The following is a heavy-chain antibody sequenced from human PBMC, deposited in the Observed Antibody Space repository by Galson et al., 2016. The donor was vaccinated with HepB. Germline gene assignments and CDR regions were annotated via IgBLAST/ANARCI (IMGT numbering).Heavy chain of an antibody. CDR3: ARDRGTIAVADNYYYYGMDV. J-gene: IGHJ6*02. CDR1: GGSISSGSYY. D-gene: IGHD6-19*01. Sequence: ETLSLTCTVSGGSISSGSYYWGWIRQPPGNGLEWIGYIYHSGTTYYSPSLKSRVTISVDASKNQLSLKVRSVTGADTAVYYCARDRGTIAVADNYYYYGMDVWGQGTKVTVSS. CDR2: IYHSGTT. V-gene: IGHV4-39*07.